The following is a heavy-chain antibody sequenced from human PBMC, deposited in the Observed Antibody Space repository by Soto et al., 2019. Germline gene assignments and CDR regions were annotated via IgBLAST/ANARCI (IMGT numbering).Heavy chain of an antibody. CDR2: MSYAGRYE. V-gene: IGHV3-30*18. Sequence: QVQLVESGGGVVQPGRSLRLSCAASGFTFSTYGMHWVRQAPGKGLEWVAVMSYAGRYEFYADSVKGRFSISRDNSRNTLYLQMNSLSPEDTAVYFCAKAWGATGEFLANRIHPWGQGTLVTVSS. CDR1: GFTFSTYG. D-gene: IGHD3-10*01. J-gene: IGHJ5*02. CDR3: AKAWGATGEFLANRIHP.